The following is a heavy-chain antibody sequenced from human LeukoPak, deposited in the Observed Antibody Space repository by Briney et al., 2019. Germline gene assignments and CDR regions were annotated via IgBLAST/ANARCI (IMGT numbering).Heavy chain of an antibody. V-gene: IGHV3-21*01. Sequence: GGSLRLSCAASGFTFSNYAMSWVRQAPGKGLEWVSSISSSSSYIYYADSVKGRFTISRDNAKNSLYLQMNSLRAEDTAVYYCARGPSRSGVFYAFDIWGQGTMVTVSS. CDR2: ISSSSSYI. J-gene: IGHJ3*02. CDR1: GFTFSNYA. CDR3: ARGPSRSGVFYAFDI. D-gene: IGHD3-3*01.